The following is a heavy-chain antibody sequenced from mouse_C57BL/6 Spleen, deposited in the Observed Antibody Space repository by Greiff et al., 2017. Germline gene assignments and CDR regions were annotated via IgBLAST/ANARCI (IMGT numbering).Heavy chain of an antibody. V-gene: IGHV1-76*01. D-gene: IGHD2-1*01. J-gene: IGHJ4*01. CDR2: IYPGSGNT. Sequence: QVQLQQSGPELVRPGASVKLSCKASGYTFTDYYINWVKQRPGQGLEWIARIYPGSGNTYYNEKFKGKATLTAEKSSSTAYMQLSSLTSEDSAVYFCARSGGNFYYYAMDYWGQGTSVTVSS. CDR1: GYTFTDYY. CDR3: ARSGGNFYYYAMDY.